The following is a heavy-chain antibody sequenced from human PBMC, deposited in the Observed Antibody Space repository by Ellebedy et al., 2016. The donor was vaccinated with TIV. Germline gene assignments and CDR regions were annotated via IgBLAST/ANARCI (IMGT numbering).Heavy chain of an antibody. J-gene: IGHJ2*01. D-gene: IGHD2-2*02. V-gene: IGHV4-59*01. CDR1: GGSISSYY. CDR2: IYYNEKT. Sequence: MPSETLSLTCTVSGGSISSYYWSWIRQPPGKGLEWIGYIYYNEKTYYNPSLKSRVTISIDTSKNQFSLKLSSVTAADTAVYYCARDSLYGYWYFDLWGRGTLVTVSS. CDR3: ARDSLYGYWYFDL.